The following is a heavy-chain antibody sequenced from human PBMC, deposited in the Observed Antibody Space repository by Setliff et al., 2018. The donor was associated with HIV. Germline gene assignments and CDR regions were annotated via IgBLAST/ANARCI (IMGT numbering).Heavy chain of an antibody. D-gene: IGHD6-13*01. CDR1: NYTFTNYA. CDR3: ATAQGIATANFDY. Sequence: ASVKVSCKASNYTFTNYAITWVRQAPGQRPEWMGWISAYDGDTKYAQKFHNRLSMTADTSTSTAYMELTGLRSEDTAIYYCATAQGIATANFDYWGQGTLVTVSS. J-gene: IGHJ4*02. V-gene: IGHV1-18*01. CDR2: ISAYDGDT.